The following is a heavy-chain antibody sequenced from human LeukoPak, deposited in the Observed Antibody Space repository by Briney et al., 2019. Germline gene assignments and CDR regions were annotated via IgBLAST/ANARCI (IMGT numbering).Heavy chain of an antibody. CDR1: GFTFSDYY. Sequence: GGSLRLSCAASGFTFSDYYMSWIRQAPGKGLECISYISSSGSAIYYADSLKGRFTVSRDNAKNTVYLQMNSLRAEDTAVYYCARDSYNNVDYWGQGTLVTVSS. D-gene: IGHD5-24*01. J-gene: IGHJ4*02. CDR3: ARDSYNNVDY. CDR2: ISSSGSAI. V-gene: IGHV3-11*04.